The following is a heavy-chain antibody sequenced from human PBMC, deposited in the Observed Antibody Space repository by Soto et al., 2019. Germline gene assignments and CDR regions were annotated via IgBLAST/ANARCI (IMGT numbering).Heavy chain of an antibody. V-gene: IGHV1-3*05. Sequence: QVQLVQSGAEEKKPGASVKVSCKASGYTFTSYAMHWVRQAPGQRLEWMGWIHAGNGNTKYSQKFQGRVPSTRDTSASAAYVERSSLRSEDTAVYYCARDVGGMDVWGQGTTVTVSS. CDR1: GYTFTSYA. CDR2: IHAGNGNT. J-gene: IGHJ6*02. CDR3: ARDVGGMDV. D-gene: IGHD1-26*01.